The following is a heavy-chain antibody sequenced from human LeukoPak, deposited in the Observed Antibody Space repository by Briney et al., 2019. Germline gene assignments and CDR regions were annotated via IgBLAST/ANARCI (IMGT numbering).Heavy chain of an antibody. D-gene: IGHD3-3*01. CDR2: ISWNSGSI. J-gene: IGHJ4*02. CDR3: AKEPYYDFWSGYYTHQFDY. V-gene: IGHV3-9*01. CDR1: GFSFDDYA. Sequence: GGSLRLSCAASGFSFDDYAMHWVRQAPGKGLEWVSGISWNSGSIGYADSVKGRFTISRDNAKNSLYLQMNSLRAEDTAVYYCAKEPYYDFWSGYYTHQFDYWGQGTLVTVSS.